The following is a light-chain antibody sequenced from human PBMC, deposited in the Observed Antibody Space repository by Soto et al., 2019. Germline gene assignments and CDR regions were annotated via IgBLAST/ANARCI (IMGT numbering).Light chain of an antibody. Sequence: EIVMTQSPATVSVSQGERASPSCRASQTVNSKMAWYQQKPGQGPRLLIYGASTRATGIPARFSGSGSGTEYTLTISSLQLEDLAVYWCQQYSNWPLTFGQGTTVEI. V-gene: IGKV3-15*01. J-gene: IGKJ1*01. CDR1: QTVNSK. CDR2: GAS. CDR3: QQYSNWPLT.